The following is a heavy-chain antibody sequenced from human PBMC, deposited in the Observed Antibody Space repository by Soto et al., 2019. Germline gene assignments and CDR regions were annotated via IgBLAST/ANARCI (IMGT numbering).Heavy chain of an antibody. CDR1: GFTFSSFA. D-gene: IGHD3-22*01. J-gene: IGHJ4*02. CDR3: AKYRHKYDTSGYPHDF. CDR2: ISGSGGTT. V-gene: IGHV3-23*01. Sequence: GGSLRLSCAASGFTFSSFAMSWVRQAPGKGLEWVSAISGSGGTTYYGDSAKGRFTISRDNSKNTLYLQMNSLRAEDTAVYYCAKYRHKYDTSGYPHDFRGQGTPVTVSS.